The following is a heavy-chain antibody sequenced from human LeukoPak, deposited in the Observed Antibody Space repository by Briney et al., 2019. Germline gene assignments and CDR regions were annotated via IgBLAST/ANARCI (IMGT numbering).Heavy chain of an antibody. D-gene: IGHD3-3*01. CDR2: ISSSGSTI. CDR3: ARDADYDFWSGYYDY. Sequence: GGSLRLSRAASGFTFSSYSMNWVRQAPGKGLEWVSYISSSGSTIYYADSVKGRFTISRDNAKNSLYLQMNSLRAEDTAVYYCARDADYDFWSGYYDYWGQGTLVTVSS. V-gene: IGHV3-48*04. J-gene: IGHJ4*02. CDR1: GFTFSSYS.